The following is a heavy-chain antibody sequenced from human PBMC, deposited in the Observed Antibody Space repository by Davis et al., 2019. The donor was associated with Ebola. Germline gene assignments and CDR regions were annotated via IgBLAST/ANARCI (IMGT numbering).Heavy chain of an antibody. D-gene: IGHD2-21*01. CDR1: GFSVSDYY. CDR3: ARHIISAFDY. Sequence: GSLRLSCAASGFSVSDYYMSWVRQAPGKGLEWVSSLFSGGSRYYADSVRGRFTISRENSENTLFLQMNSLRAEDTAVYYCARHIISAFDYWGQGALVTVSS. CDR2: LFSGGSR. V-gene: IGHV3-53*01. J-gene: IGHJ4*02.